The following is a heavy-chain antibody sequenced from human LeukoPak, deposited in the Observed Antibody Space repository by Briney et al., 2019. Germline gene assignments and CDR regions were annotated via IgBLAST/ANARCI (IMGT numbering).Heavy chain of an antibody. D-gene: IGHD3-22*01. CDR2: IYYSRST. Sequence: SETLSLTCTVSGGSISSSSYYWGWIRQPPGKGLEWIGSIYYSRSTYYNPSLKSRVTLSVDKCKTQFSMKLRSVTAADTAVYYCARDRNYYDSSGYYFPWGQGTLVTVSS. CDR1: GGSISSSSYY. CDR3: ARDRNYYDSSGYYFP. J-gene: IGHJ5*02. V-gene: IGHV4-39*07.